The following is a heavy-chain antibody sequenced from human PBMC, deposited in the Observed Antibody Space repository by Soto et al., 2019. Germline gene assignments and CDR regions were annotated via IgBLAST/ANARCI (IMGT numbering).Heavy chain of an antibody. J-gene: IGHJ6*01. CDR3: ARDPPETRHGMDV. V-gene: IGHV3-53*01. CDR2: IYSGGST. Sequence: LRLSCAASGFTVSGNYMSWFRQAPGKGLEWVSVIYSGGSTYYADSVRGRFTISRDNSKNTLYLQMKSLRAEDTAVYYCARDPPETRHGMDVWGQGTTVTVSS. CDR1: GFTVSGNY.